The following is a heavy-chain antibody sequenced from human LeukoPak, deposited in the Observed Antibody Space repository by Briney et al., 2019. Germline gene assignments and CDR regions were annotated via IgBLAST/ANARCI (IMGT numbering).Heavy chain of an antibody. CDR1: GYTFTGYY. D-gene: IGHD2-2*01. V-gene: IGHV1-2*02. J-gene: IGHJ5*02. CDR3: AREPGDIVVVPAAGFDP. CDR2: INPNSGGT. Sequence: ASVKVSCKASGYTFTGYYMHWVRQAPGQGPEWMGWINPNSGGTNYAQKFQGRVTMTRDTSISTAYMELSRLRSDDTAVYYCAREPGDIVVVPAAGFDPWGQGTLVTVSS.